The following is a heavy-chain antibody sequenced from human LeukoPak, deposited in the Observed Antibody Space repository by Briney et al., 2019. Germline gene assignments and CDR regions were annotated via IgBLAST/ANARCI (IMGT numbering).Heavy chain of an antibody. Sequence: GGSLRLSCTTSGFTFSDYTMNWVRQAPGKGLEWVGLIRSKAFGETTEYAASVKGRFTISRDDSKSIAYLQIDSLRTEDTAVYYCTRDLRYCSGGSCSRDYWGQGTLVTVSS. D-gene: IGHD2-15*01. J-gene: IGHJ4*02. CDR1: GFTFSDYT. CDR2: IRSKAFGETT. CDR3: TRDLRYCSGGSCSRDY. V-gene: IGHV3-49*04.